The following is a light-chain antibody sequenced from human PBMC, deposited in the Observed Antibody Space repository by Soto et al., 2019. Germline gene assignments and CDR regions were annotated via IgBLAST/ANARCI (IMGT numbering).Light chain of an antibody. CDR3: QQYYDIAT. J-gene: IGKJ3*01. V-gene: IGKV4-1*01. CDR1: QGVFPSSDRGNC. CDR2: WAS. Sequence: DIVLTQSPDSLTVSLGERPTITCSPSQGVFPSSDRGNCLAWYQKKPGQPPKLLIYWASTRESGVPDRFSGSGSGTDFTLTISSLQAEDVAVYYCQQYYDIATFGPGTKVDIK.